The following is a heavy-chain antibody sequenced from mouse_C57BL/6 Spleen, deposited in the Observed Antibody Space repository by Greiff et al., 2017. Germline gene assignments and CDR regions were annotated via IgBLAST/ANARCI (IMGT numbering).Heavy chain of an antibody. CDR2: ISSGSSTI. D-gene: IGHD3-1*01. V-gene: IGHV5-17*01. CDR1: GFTFSDYG. J-gene: IGHJ2*01. CDR3: ARLWGYYFDY. Sequence: EVHLVESGGGLVKPGGSLKLSCAASGFTFSDYGMHWVRQAPEKGLEWVAYISSGSSTIYYADKVKGRFTISRDNAKNTLFLQMTSLRSEDTAMYYCARLWGYYFDYWGQGTTLTVSS.